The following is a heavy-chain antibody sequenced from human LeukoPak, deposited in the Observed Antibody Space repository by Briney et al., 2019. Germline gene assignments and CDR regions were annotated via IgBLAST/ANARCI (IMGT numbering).Heavy chain of an antibody. CDR2: IRYDGSNK. J-gene: IGHJ4*02. D-gene: IGHD2-15*01. Sequence: GGSLSLSCAASGFTFLSYGTHWVRQAPGKGLGWVAFIRYDGSNKYYADSVQGRFTISRDNSKNTLYLQMNSLRAEDTAVYYCARGGVYCSGGSCYYYFDYWGQGTLVTVSS. CDR1: GFTFLSYG. V-gene: IGHV3-30*02. CDR3: ARGGVYCSGGSCYYYFDY.